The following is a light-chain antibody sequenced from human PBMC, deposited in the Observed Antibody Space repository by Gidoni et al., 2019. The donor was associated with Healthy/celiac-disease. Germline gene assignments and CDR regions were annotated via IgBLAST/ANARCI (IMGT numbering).Light chain of an antibody. CDR1: SSNIGNNY. V-gene: IGLV1-51*01. J-gene: IGLJ2*01. CDR2: DNN. Sequence: SVLTQPPSGSAAPGQKVPIACSGSSSNIGNNYVSWYQQLPGTAPKLLIYDNNKRPSGIPDRFSGSKSGTSATLGITGLQTGDEADYYCGTWDSSLSAVVFGGGTKLTVL. CDR3: GTWDSSLSAVV.